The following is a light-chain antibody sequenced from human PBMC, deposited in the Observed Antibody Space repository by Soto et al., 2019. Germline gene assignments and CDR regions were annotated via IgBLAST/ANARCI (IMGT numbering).Light chain of an antibody. Sequence: DIVMTQSPDSLAVSLGERATINCKSSQSVLYSSSNKNYLAWYQQKPGQPPKLLIYWAWTRESGVPDRFSGSGSGTDFTLTISSLQSEDVAVYYCLQYYTTPRSFGQGTKVDVK. J-gene: IGKJ1*01. CDR3: LQYYTTPRS. CDR2: WAW. CDR1: QSVLYSSSNKNY. V-gene: IGKV4-1*01.